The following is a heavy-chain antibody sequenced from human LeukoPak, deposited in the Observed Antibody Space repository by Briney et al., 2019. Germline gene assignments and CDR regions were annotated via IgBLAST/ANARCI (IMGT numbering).Heavy chain of an antibody. D-gene: IGHD3-10*01. V-gene: IGHV1-69*06. CDR1: GGTFSSYA. CDR3: SRTKPPLWVRGVSEFDY. CDR2: IIPIFGTA. J-gene: IGHJ4*02. Sequence: GASVKVSCKASGGTFSSYAISWVRQAPGQGLELMGGIIPIFGTANYAQKFQGRVTITADKSTSTAYMELSSLRSEDTAVYYCSRTKPPLWVRGVSEFDYWGQGTLVIVSS.